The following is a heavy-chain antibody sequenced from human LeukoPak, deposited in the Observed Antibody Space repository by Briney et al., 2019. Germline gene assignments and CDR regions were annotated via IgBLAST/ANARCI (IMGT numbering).Heavy chain of an antibody. Sequence: KASETLSLTCTVSGGSISSSSYYWGWIRQPPGKGLEWIGSIYHSGSTYYNPSLKSRVTISVDTSKNQFSLKLRSVTAADTAVYYCARGGDTSGYYYFEYFHHWGQGTLVTVSS. CDR1: GGSISSSSYY. J-gene: IGHJ1*01. V-gene: IGHV4-39*07. D-gene: IGHD3-22*01. CDR3: ARGGDTSGYYYFEYFHH. CDR2: IYHSGST.